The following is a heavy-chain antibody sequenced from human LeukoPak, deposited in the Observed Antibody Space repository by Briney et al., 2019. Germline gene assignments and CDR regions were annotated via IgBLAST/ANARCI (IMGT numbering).Heavy chain of an antibody. CDR3: ARPYGGNAYFDY. CDR2: IKQDGSEK. D-gene: IGHD4-23*01. CDR1: GFTFSSYW. Sequence: GRSLRLSCAPSGFTFSSYWMSWVRQAPGKGREWLAKIKQDGSEKYYVESVKGRFTISRDNAKNSLYLQMNSLRAEDTAVYYCARPYGGNAYFDYWGQGTLVTVSS. V-gene: IGHV3-7*01. J-gene: IGHJ4*02.